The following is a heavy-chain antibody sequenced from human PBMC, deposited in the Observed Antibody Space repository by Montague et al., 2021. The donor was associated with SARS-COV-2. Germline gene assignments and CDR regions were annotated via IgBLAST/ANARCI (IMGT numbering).Heavy chain of an antibody. Sequence: SETLSLTCTVYGGSFSGYYWSWIRQPPGKGLDWIGEINHYGSTNYNPSLKSRVTISLDTSKSQFSLKLSSVTAADTAVYYCARVTTDALRYFDWLTQEDPLYFDYWGQGTLVTVSS. CDR3: ARVTTDALRYFDWLTQEDPLYFDY. CDR2: INHYGST. J-gene: IGHJ4*02. V-gene: IGHV4-34*01. CDR1: GGSFSGYY. D-gene: IGHD3-9*01.